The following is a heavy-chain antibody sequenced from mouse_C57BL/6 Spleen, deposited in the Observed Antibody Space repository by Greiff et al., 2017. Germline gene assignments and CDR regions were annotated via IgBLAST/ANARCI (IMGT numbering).Heavy chain of an antibody. CDR2: INPNNGGT. CDR3: ARGDYDGDYYAMDY. CDR1: GYTFTDYY. D-gene: IGHD2-4*01. V-gene: IGHV1-26*01. J-gene: IGHJ4*01. Sequence: EVQRQQSGPELVKPGASVKISCKASGYTFTDYYMNWVKQSHGKSLEWIGDINPNNGGTSYNQKFKGKATLTVDKSSSTAYMELRSLTSEDSAVYYCARGDYDGDYYAMDYWGQGTSVTVSS.